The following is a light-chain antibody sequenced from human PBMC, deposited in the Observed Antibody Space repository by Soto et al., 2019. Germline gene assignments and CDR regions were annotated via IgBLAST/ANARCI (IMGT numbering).Light chain of an antibody. J-gene: IGKJ1*01. CDR2: KAS. V-gene: IGKV1-5*03. Sequence: DIQMTQSPSILSASVGDRVTITCRASQSISTWLAWYQQKPGEDPNLLIYKASTLRSGVTSRFSGRGSGTEFTLTISRLQPDDIATYYCQQYNIYSRTFGQGTKVELK. CDR1: QSISTW. CDR3: QQYNIYSRT.